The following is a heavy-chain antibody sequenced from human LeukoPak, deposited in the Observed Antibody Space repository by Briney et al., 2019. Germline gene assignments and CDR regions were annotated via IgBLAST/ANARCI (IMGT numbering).Heavy chain of an antibody. D-gene: IGHD6-13*01. CDR3: ARDGPTSSSSWSPFDY. J-gene: IGHJ4*02. CDR1: GGTFSSYA. Sequence: ASVKVSCKASGGTFSSYAISWVRQAPGQGLEWMGGIIPIFGTANYAQKFQGRVTITADESTSTAYMELSSLRSEDTAVFYCARDGPTSSSSWSPFDYWGQGTLVTVSS. V-gene: IGHV1-69*13. CDR2: IIPIFGTA.